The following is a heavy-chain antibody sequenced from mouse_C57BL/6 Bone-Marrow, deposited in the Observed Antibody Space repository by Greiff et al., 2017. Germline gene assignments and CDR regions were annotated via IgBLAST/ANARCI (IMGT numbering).Heavy chain of an antibody. CDR3: ARFFGDY. D-gene: IGHD3-1*01. CDR1: GYSFTSYW. Sequence: VQLQQPGAELVKPGASVKVSCKASGYSFTSYWMHWVKQRPGQGLEWIGRIHPSGGDTNYNQKFKGKATLTVDKSSSTAYMQLSSLTSEDSAVFDCARFFGDYWGQGTTLTVSS. J-gene: IGHJ2*01. CDR2: IHPSGGDT. V-gene: IGHV1-74*01.